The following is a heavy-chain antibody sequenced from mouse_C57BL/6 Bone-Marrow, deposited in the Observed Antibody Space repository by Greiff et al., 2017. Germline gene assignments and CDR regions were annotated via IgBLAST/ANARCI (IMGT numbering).Heavy chain of an antibody. V-gene: IGHV1-72*01. J-gene: IGHJ1*03. Sequence: QVQLQQPGAELVKPGASVKLSCKASGYTFTSYWMHWVKQRPGRGLEWLGRIDPNSGGTKYNEKFKSKATLTVDKPSSTAYMQLSSLTSEDSAVYYCAKVAARNWYFDVWGTGTTVTVSS. CDR3: AKVAARNWYFDV. CDR1: GYTFTSYW. D-gene: IGHD1-1*02. CDR2: IDPNSGGT.